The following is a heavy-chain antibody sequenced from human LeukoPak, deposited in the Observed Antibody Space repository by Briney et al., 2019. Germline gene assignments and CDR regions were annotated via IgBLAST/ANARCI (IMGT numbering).Heavy chain of an antibody. Sequence: PGGALRLSCAASGFSVSSNHISWVRQAPGKGLEWVSIIYSDGSTFHADSVKGRFTMSRDNSKNTLDLQMNSLRADDTAVYFCPRDRHRDRGTTGDGDAFDIWGQGTMVTVTS. V-gene: IGHV3-53*01. CDR1: GFSVSSNH. J-gene: IGHJ3*02. CDR3: PRDRHRDRGTTGDGDAFDI. D-gene: IGHD1-7*01. CDR2: IYSDGST.